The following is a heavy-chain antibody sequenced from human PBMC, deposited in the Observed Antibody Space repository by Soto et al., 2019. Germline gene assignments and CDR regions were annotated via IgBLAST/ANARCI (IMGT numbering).Heavy chain of an antibody. CDR2: LFYRGST. Sequence: QVQLQESGPGLVKPSQTLSLTCTVSGGSISRGGYYCSWIRQHPGKGLEWIGYLFYRGSTYYNPSLQTGVTISVYTSKDQFPLKRSSLTAADTAVYYCARVQGPWGQGTLFTVSS. CDR3: ARVQGP. D-gene: IGHD1-1*01. CDR1: GGSISRGGYY. V-gene: IGHV4-31*03. J-gene: IGHJ5*02.